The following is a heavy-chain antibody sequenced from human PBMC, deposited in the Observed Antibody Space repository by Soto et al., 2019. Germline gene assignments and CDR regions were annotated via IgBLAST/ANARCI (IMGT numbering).Heavy chain of an antibody. CDR3: ARGVRYYSSEKPANFGY. J-gene: IGHJ4*02. Sequence: QVQLLESGGGLVKPGGSLRLSCAASGFTFSDYYMSWIRQAPGKGLECVAYISVCSTYANYAGSVEGRFTISRDNAENSLFLQMNSLRAEDTAVYYCARGVRYYSSEKPANFGYWGQGALVTVSP. D-gene: IGHD3-10*01. CDR1: GFTFSDYY. CDR2: ISVCSTYA. V-gene: IGHV3-11*05.